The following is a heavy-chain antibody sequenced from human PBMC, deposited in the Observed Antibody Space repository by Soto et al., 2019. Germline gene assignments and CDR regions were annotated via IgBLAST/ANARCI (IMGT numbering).Heavy chain of an antibody. CDR3: AREGCTNGVCYPTGNMDV. Sequence: ASVKVSCKASGYTFTSYGISWVRQAPGQGLKWMGWISAYNGNTNYAQKLQGRVTMTTDTSTSTAYMELRSLRSDDTAVYYCAREGCTNGVCYPTGNMDVWGKGTTVTVSS. D-gene: IGHD2-8*01. V-gene: IGHV1-18*01. J-gene: IGHJ6*03. CDR1: GYTFTSYG. CDR2: ISAYNGNT.